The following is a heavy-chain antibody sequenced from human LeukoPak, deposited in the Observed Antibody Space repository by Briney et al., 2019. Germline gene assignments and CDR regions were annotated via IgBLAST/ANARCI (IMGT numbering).Heavy chain of an antibody. V-gene: IGHV4-61*02. J-gene: IGHJ5*02. CDR1: GGSISSGSYY. D-gene: IGHD5-12*01. CDR3: ARGLRLGWFDP. Sequence: SETLSLTCTVSGGSISSGSYYWSWIRQPAGKGLEWIGRIYTSGSTNYNPSLKSRVTISVDTSKNQFSLKLSSVTAADTAVYYCARGLRLGWFDPWGQGTLVTVSS. CDR2: IYTSGST.